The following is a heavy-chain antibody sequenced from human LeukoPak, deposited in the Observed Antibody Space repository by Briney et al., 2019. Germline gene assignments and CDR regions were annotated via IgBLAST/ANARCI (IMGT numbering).Heavy chain of an antibody. CDR1: GFTFRSYW. J-gene: IGHJ4*02. CDR3: ARDSLVRKSGNPFHY. CDR2: INSDGSIT. Sequence: PGGSLRLSCAASGFTFRSYWMHWVRQAPGKGLVWVSRINSDGSITTYADSVKGRFTISRDNAKNTFYLQMNSLRAEDTAVYYCARDSLVRKSGNPFHYWGQGALVTVSS. D-gene: IGHD3-10*01. V-gene: IGHV3-74*01.